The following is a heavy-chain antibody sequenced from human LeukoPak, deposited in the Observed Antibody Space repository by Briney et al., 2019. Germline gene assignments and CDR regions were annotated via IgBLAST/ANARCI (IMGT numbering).Heavy chain of an antibody. CDR3: ASSRWNY. Sequence: PGGSLRLSCAASGFTFSSYSMNWVRQAPGKGLEWVSYISSSSSSTIYYADSVQGRFTISRDNVKNSLYLQMNSLRAEDTAVYYCASSRWNYWGQGTLVSVSS. CDR2: ISSSSSSTI. V-gene: IGHV3-48*01. CDR1: GFTFSSYS. D-gene: IGHD2-15*01. J-gene: IGHJ4*02.